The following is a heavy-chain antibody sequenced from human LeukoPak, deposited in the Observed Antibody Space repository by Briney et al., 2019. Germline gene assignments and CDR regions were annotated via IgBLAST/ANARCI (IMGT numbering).Heavy chain of an antibody. V-gene: IGHV4-61*08. CDR3: AREGPRSTMVRGVRAFDI. Sequence: PSETLSLTCTVSGGSISSGGYYWSWIRQHPGKGLEWIGYIYYSGSANYNPSLKSRVTISVDTSKNQFSLKLSSVTAADTAVYYCAREGPRSTMVRGVRAFDIWGQGTMVTVSS. CDR2: IYYSGSA. D-gene: IGHD3-10*01. J-gene: IGHJ3*02. CDR1: GGSISSGGYY.